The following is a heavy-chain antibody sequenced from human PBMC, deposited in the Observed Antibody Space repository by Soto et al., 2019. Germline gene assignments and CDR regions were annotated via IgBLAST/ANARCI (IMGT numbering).Heavy chain of an antibody. D-gene: IGHD3-10*01. Sequence: GGSLRLSCAASGFTFSDYYMSWIRQAPGEGPEWVSYIGSSSSYTNYADSVKGRFTISRDNAKNSLYLQMNSLRAEDTAVYYCARDLPRSYMVRGVPLFDYWGQGTLVTVSS. CDR1: GFTFSDYY. J-gene: IGHJ4*02. V-gene: IGHV3-11*05. CDR3: ARDLPRSYMVRGVPLFDY. CDR2: IGSSSSYT.